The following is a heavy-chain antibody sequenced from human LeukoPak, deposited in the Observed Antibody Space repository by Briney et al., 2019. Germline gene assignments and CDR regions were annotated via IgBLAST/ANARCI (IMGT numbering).Heavy chain of an antibody. CDR1: GGTFSSYA. D-gene: IGHD6-19*01. CDR3: ARDHRYSSGWYVGY. J-gene: IGHJ4*02. Sequence: VASVEVSCKASGGTFSSYAISWVRQAPGQGLEWMGRIIPIFGTANYAQKFQGRVTITTDESTSTAYMELSSLRSEDTAVYYCARDHRYSSGWYVGYWGQGTLVTVSS. V-gene: IGHV1-69*05. CDR2: IIPIFGTA.